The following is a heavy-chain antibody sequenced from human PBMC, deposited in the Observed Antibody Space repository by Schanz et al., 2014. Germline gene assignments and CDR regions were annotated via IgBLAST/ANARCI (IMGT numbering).Heavy chain of an antibody. CDR2: ITYSGGT. Sequence: VQLVESGGGLVQPGGSLRLSCAASGFTFTNYAMSWIRQSPGKGPEWIGYITYSGGTNHNASLKSRVTISVDTAKNQFSLKVTSVTAADTAIYYCARVHSTSLERGSHYYMDVWGKGTTVTVSS. V-gene: IGHV4-59*01. CDR3: ARVHSTSLERGSHYYMDV. CDR1: GFTFTNYA. J-gene: IGHJ6*03. D-gene: IGHD2-2*01.